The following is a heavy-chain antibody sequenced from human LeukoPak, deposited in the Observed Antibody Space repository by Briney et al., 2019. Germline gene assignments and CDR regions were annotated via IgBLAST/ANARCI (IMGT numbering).Heavy chain of an antibody. V-gene: IGHV4-59*08. Sequence: SETLSLTCTVSGGSISSYYWSWIRQPPGKGLEWIGYIYYSGSTNYNPTLKSRVTISVDTSKNQFSLKLSSVTAADTAVYYCARRMVRGVINCFDPWGQGTLVTVSS. J-gene: IGHJ5*02. CDR1: GGSISSYY. CDR2: IYYSGST. D-gene: IGHD3-10*01. CDR3: ARRMVRGVINCFDP.